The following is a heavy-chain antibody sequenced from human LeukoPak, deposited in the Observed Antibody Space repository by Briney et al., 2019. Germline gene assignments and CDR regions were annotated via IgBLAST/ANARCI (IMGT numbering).Heavy chain of an antibody. V-gene: IGHV4-30-2*01. Sequence: PSQTLSLTCTVSGGSISSGGYSWNWIRQPPGKGLEWIGYIYHSGSTYYNPSLKSRVTISVDRSKNQFSLKLNSVTAADTAVYYCARGRGESYGGAFDIWGQGTVVTVSS. CDR1: GGSISSGGYS. CDR3: ARGRGESYGGAFDI. D-gene: IGHD3-10*01. CDR2: IYHSGST. J-gene: IGHJ3*02.